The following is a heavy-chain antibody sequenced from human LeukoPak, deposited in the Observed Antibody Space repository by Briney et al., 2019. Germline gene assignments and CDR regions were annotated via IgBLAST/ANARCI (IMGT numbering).Heavy chain of an antibody. CDR1: GFTFSSYA. Sequence: GGSLRLSCAASGFTFSSYAMSWVRQAPGKGLEWVSAISGSGGSTYYADSVKGRFTISRDNSKNTLYLQMNSLRAEDTAVYYCANHGSSWYFFFLGGDYWGQGTLVTVSS. J-gene: IGHJ4*02. CDR2: ISGSGGST. D-gene: IGHD6-13*01. CDR3: ANHGSSWYFFFLGGDY. V-gene: IGHV3-23*01.